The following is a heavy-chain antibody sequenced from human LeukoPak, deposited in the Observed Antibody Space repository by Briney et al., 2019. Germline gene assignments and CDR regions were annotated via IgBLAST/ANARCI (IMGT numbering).Heavy chain of an antibody. J-gene: IGHJ4*02. CDR3: ARQGVPAQFDY. CDR1: GGSISSSNW. Sequence: PSGTLSLTCAVSGGSISSSNWWSWVRQPPGKGLEWIGEIYHSGSTNYNPSLKSRVTISVDTSKNQFSLKLSSVTAADTAVYYCARQGVPAQFDYWGQGTLVTVSS. CDR2: IYHSGST. D-gene: IGHD2-2*01. V-gene: IGHV4-4*02.